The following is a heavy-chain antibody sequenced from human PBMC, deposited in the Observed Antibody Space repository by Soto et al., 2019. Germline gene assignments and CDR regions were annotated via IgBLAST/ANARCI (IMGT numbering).Heavy chain of an antibody. Sequence: EVQLLESGGGLVQPGGSLRLSCAASGFTFSTNFMTWVRQAPGKGLEWVCGISGGGDSTSYAASVKGRFTISRDNSKNIRSLQLNSLSTDDTAVYFCSKWEGYGEQWGQGTLVTVSS. J-gene: IGHJ4*02. D-gene: IGHD5-12*01. CDR3: SKWEGYGEQ. CDR1: GFTFSTNF. V-gene: IGHV3-23*01. CDR2: ISGGGDST.